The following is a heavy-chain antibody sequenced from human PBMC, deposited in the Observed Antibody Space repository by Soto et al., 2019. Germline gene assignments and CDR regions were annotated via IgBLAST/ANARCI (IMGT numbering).Heavy chain of an antibody. J-gene: IGHJ4*02. CDR2: TYDSGSP. Sequence: PSETLSLTCTISGGSVSVYYWSWIRQPPGQALEWIGYTYDSGSPYYNPSFRSRVIISADTSRNEISLKLTSATAADTAVYYCARGVGSSPPRYWGRGTLVTVSS. CDR3: ARGVGSSPPRY. D-gene: IGHD1-26*01. CDR1: GGSVSVYY. V-gene: IGHV4-59*02.